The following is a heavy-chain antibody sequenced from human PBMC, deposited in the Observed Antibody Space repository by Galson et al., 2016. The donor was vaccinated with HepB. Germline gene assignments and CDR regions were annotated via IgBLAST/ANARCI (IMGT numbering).Heavy chain of an antibody. CDR2: IVRGGNT. Sequence: SLRLSCAVSGFTLVGNGFSWVRQAPGKGLEWVSDIVRGGNTFYADSVKGRFTISKDIPKNTLYLQMNSLRVEDTALSSRSLHGGGSAWGQGTLVTVSS. D-gene: IGHD1-26*01. CDR3: SLHGGGSA. J-gene: IGHJ4*02. CDR1: GFTLVGNG. V-gene: IGHV3-23*01.